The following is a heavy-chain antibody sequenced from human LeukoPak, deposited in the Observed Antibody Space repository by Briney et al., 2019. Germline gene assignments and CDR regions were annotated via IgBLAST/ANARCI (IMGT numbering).Heavy chain of an antibody. CDR1: GYKFIDFG. J-gene: IGHJ5*02. CDR2: ISGYNGKT. V-gene: IGHV1-18*01. Sequence: ASVKVSCKAPGYKFIDFGITWVRQAPGQGLEWMGWISGYNGKTNYAQKFQGRVTMTTDTSTNTVYLELRSLRSDDTAVYYCARWETGSWFDPWSQGTLVTISS. CDR3: ARWETGSWFDP. D-gene: IGHD1-14*01.